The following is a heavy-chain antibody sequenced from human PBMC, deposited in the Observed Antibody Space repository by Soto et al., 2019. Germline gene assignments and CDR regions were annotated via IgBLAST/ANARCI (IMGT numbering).Heavy chain of an antibody. J-gene: IGHJ4*02. V-gene: IGHV1-69*13. CDR2: IIPIFGTA. CDR1: GGTFSSYA. D-gene: IGHD5-12*01. Sequence: ASVKVSCKASGGTFSSYAISWVRQAPGQGLEWMGGIIPIFGTANYAQKFQGRVTITADESTSTAYMELSSLRSEDTAVYYCARGSRRDGYTKIDYWGQGTLVTVSS. CDR3: ARGSRRDGYTKIDY.